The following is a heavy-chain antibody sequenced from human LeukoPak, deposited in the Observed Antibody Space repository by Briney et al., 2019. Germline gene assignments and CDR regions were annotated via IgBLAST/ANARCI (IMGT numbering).Heavy chain of an antibody. V-gene: IGHV4-39*01. CDR2: IYYSGST. Sequence: ETLSLTCTVSGGSISSSSYYWGWIRQPPGKGLEWIGSIYYSGSTHHKPSLKSRVTISVDTSKNQLSLKLSSVTAADTAVYYCARHDVTIFGVVSATHFDYWGQGTLVTVSP. D-gene: IGHD3-3*01. CDR1: GGSISSSSYY. J-gene: IGHJ4*02. CDR3: ARHDVTIFGVVSATHFDY.